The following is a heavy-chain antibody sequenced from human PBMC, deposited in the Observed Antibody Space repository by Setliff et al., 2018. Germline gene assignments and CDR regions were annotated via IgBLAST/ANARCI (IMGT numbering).Heavy chain of an antibody. J-gene: IGHJ4*02. Sequence: GGSLRLSCIASGFTFSSYSMNWVRQAPGKGPEWVSSISGGGRYTYSADSVRGRFTISRDNAKNSLYLQMDSLRDEDTAVYYCARWRSSSPDDFWGQGTLVTVSS. CDR2: ISGGGRYT. V-gene: IGHV3-21*01. CDR1: GFTFSSYS. CDR3: ARWRSSSPDDF. D-gene: IGHD6-6*01.